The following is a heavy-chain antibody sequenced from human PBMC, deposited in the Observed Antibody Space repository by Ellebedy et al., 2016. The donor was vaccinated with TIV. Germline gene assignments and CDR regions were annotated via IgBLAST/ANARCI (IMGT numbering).Heavy chain of an antibody. CDR3: ARSGYIGIDY. J-gene: IGHJ4*02. V-gene: IGHV3-7*01. CDR1: GFTFSSYW. CDR2: IKQDGSEK. D-gene: IGHD5-12*01. Sequence: GESLKISCAASGFTFSSYWMSWVRQAPGKGLEWVANIKQDGSEKYYVDSVKGRFTISRDNAKNSVYLQMNSLRAEDTALYYCARSGYIGIDYWGQGTLVIVSS.